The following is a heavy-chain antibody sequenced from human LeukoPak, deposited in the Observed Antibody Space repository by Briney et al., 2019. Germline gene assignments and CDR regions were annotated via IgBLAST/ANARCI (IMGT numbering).Heavy chain of an antibody. CDR1: GYTFTGYY. Sequence: ASVKVSCKASGYTFTGYYMHWVRQASGQGLEWMGWINPNSGGTNYAQKFQGRVTMTRDTSISTAYMELSGLRSDDTAVYYCGTLLSNGPFDYWGQGSLVTVSS. CDR2: INPNSGGT. V-gene: IGHV1-2*02. CDR3: GTLLSNGPFDY. J-gene: IGHJ4*02.